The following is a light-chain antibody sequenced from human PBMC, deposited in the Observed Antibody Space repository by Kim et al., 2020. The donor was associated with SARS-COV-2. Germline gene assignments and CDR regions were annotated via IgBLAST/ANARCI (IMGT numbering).Light chain of an antibody. CDR3: CSYAGSYTFV. V-gene: IGLV2-11*01. CDR1: SSDVGGYNY. CDR2: DVG. J-gene: IGLJ1*01. Sequence: GQSVTISCTETSSDVGGYNYVSWYQQHPGKAPKLMIYDVGKRPSGVPDRFSGSKSGNTASLTISGLQAEDEADYYCCSYAGSYTFVFGTGTKVTVL.